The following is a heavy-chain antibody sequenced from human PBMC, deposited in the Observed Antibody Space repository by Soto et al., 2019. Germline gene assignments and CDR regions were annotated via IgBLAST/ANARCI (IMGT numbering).Heavy chain of an antibody. CDR3: ATHPPYGPLDH. Sequence: PSETLSLTCTFSGGSISNSDYYWGWIRQPPGKGLEWIGNIYYSENTYYNPSLKSRVTISVDTSKNQFSLRLTSVTAADTAVYYCATHPPYGPLDHWGQGALVTVSS. V-gene: IGHV4-39*01. CDR1: GGSISNSDYY. D-gene: IGHD4-17*01. CDR2: IYYSENT. J-gene: IGHJ4*02.